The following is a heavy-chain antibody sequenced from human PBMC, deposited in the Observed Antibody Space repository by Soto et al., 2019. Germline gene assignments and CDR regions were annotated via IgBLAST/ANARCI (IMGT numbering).Heavy chain of an antibody. V-gene: IGHV3-48*03. D-gene: IGHD5-12*01. CDR2: ISSSGSTI. Sequence: EVQLVESGGGLVQPGGSLRLSCAASGFTFSSYEMNWVRQAPGKGLEWVPYISSSGSTIYYADSVKGRFTISRDNAKNSLYLQMNSLRAEDTAVYYCARDYRGGLHYYYYYGRDVCGQGTTVTVSS. CDR1: GFTFSSYE. CDR3: ARDYRGGLHYYYYYGRDV. J-gene: IGHJ6*02.